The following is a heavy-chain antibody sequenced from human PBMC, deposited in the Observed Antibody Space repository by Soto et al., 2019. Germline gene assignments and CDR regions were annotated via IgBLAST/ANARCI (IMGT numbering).Heavy chain of an antibody. D-gene: IGHD3-22*01. Sequence: QVQLVESGGGVVQPGRSLRLSCAASGFTFSSYGMHWVRQAPGKGLEWVAVIWYDGSNKYYADSVKGRFTISRDNSKNTLYLQMNSLRAEDTAVYYCARGVNPDSSGYYYLQQVTKNFDYWGQGTLVTVSS. CDR3: ARGVNPDSSGYYYLQQVTKNFDY. CDR1: GFTFSSYG. V-gene: IGHV3-33*01. J-gene: IGHJ4*02. CDR2: IWYDGSNK.